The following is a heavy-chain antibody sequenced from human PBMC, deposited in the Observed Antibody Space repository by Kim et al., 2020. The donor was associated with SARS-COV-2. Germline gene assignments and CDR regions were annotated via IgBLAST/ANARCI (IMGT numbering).Heavy chain of an antibody. D-gene: IGHD3-3*01. J-gene: IGHJ6*02. CDR1: GFTFSSYS. V-gene: IGHV3-21*01. CDR2: ISSSSSYI. CDR3: ARDTVRFLECLHLHYGMDV. Sequence: GGSLRLSCAASGFTFSSYSMNWVRQAPGKGLEWVSSISSSSSYIYYADSVKGRFTISRDNAKNSLYLQMNSLRAEDTAVYYCARDTVRFLECLHLHYGMDVWGQGTTVTVSS.